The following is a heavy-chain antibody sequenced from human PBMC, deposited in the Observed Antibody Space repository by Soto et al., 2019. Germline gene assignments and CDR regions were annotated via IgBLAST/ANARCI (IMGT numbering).Heavy chain of an antibody. CDR3: ARRWGEGRVDY. J-gene: IGHJ4*02. D-gene: IGHD3-10*01. CDR1: GGSFSGYS. CDR2: IYYSGST. V-gene: IGHV4-59*12. Sequence: SEILSLTCAVYGGSFSGYSWTWIRQPPGKGLEWIGYIYYSGSTNYNPSLKSRVTISVDTSKNQFSLKLSSVTAADTAVYYCARRWGEGRVDYWGQGTLVTVPQ.